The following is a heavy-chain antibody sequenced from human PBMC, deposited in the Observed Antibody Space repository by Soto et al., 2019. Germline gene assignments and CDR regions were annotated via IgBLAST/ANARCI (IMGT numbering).Heavy chain of an antibody. CDR3: ASSRVVTTYFDY. CDR2: IYNSGST. V-gene: IGHV4-30-2*06. Sequence: QLQLQESGSRLVKPSQTLSLTCAVSGGSISRAGYSWSWIRQSPGKGLEWIGYIYNSGSTFYNPSLKSRLTISVDRSKNQLSLQLNAVNAADTAVYYCASSRVVTTYFDYWGQGTLVTVSS. J-gene: IGHJ4*02. D-gene: IGHD2-21*02. CDR1: GGSISRAGYS.